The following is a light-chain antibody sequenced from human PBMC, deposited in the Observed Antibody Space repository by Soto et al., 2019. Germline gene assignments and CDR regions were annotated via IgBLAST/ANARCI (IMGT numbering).Light chain of an antibody. CDR3: QQYNSWPLT. J-gene: IGKJ4*01. Sequence: EIVMTQSPATLSVCPGERATLSCRASQSVSSNLAWYQQKPGQAPRLLIYGASNRATGIPDRFSGSGSGTDFTLTIGRLEPEDFAVYYCQQYNSWPLTFGGGTKVDIK. V-gene: IGKV3D-15*01. CDR1: QSVSSN. CDR2: GAS.